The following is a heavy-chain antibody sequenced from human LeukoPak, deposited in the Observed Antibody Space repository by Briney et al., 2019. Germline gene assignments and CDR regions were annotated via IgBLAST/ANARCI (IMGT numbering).Heavy chain of an antibody. V-gene: IGHV3-21*01. CDR2: ISSSSSYI. D-gene: IGHD4-17*01. CDR1: GFTFSSYS. CDR3: AREDYGDFPFDY. J-gene: IGHJ4*02. Sequence: EGSLRLSCAASGFTFSSYSMNWVRQAPGKGLEWVSSISSSSSYIYYADSVKGRFTISRDNAKNSLYLQMNSLRAEDTAVYYCAREDYGDFPFDYWGQGTLVTVSS.